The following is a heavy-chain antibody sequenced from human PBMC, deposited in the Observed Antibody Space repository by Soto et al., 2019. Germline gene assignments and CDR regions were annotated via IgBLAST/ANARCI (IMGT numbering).Heavy chain of an antibody. CDR2: IKSKIDGGTT. CDR3: AKDRLAGNFDY. CDR1: GFTFTNAW. Sequence: GGSLRLSCAASGFTFTNAWINWVRQAPGKGLERVWRIKSKIDGGTTDFAAPVKGRFTISRDNSKNTLYLQMNGLRVEDTVVYYRAKDRLAGNFDYWGEGTQVTFYS. V-gene: IGHV3-15*07. J-gene: IGHJ4*02.